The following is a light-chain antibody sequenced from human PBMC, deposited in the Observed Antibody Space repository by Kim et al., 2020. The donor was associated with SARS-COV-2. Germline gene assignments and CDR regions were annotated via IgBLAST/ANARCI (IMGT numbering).Light chain of an antibody. J-gene: IGKJ4*01. Sequence: IQMTQSPSSLSASVGDRVTITCQASQDISNYLNWYQQKPGKAPKLLIYDASNLETGVPSRFSGSGSGTDFTFTISSLQPEDIATYYCQQYDNPPLTFGGGTKVDIK. CDR3: QQYDNPPLT. V-gene: IGKV1-33*01. CDR2: DAS. CDR1: QDISNY.